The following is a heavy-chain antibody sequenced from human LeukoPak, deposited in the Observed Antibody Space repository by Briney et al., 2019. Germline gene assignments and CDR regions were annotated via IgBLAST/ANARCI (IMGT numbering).Heavy chain of an antibody. CDR1: GGSISSSSYY. D-gene: IGHD1-26*01. J-gene: IGHJ4*02. Sequence: SETLSLTCTVSGGSISSSSYYWGWLRQPPGTGREWIGSIYYSGSTYYNPSLKSRVTISVDTSKNQFSLKLSSVTAADTAVYYCASRTRYSGSYLTFDYWGQGTLVTVSS. V-gene: IGHV4-39*01. CDR3: ASRTRYSGSYLTFDY. CDR2: IYYSGST.